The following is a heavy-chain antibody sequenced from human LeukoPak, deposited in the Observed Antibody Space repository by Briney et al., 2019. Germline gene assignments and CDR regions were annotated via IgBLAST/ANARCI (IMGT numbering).Heavy chain of an antibody. V-gene: IGHV6-1*01. CDR1: GDSVSSNSAA. Sequence: SQTLSLTCAISGDSVSSNSAAWNWIRQSPSRGLEWLGRTYYRSKWYNDYAVSVKSRITINPDTSKNQFSLQLNSVTPEDTAVYYCARDSTPSAAGTPILSYYYGMDVWGQGTAVTVSS. CDR3: ARDSTPSAAGTPILSYYYGMDV. J-gene: IGHJ6*02. CDR2: TYYRSKWYN. D-gene: IGHD6-13*01.